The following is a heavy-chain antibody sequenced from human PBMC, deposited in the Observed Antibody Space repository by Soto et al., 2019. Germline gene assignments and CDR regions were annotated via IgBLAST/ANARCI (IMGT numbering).Heavy chain of an antibody. D-gene: IGHD3-9*01. CDR2: INHSGST. Sequence: ASETLSLTCAVYGGSFSGYYWSWIRQPPGKGLEWIGEINHSGSTNYNPSLKSRVTISVDTSKNQFSLKLSSVTAADTAVYYCGYFGDYWGQGTLVTVSS. CDR3: GYFGDY. CDR1: GGSFSGYY. V-gene: IGHV4-34*01. J-gene: IGHJ4*02.